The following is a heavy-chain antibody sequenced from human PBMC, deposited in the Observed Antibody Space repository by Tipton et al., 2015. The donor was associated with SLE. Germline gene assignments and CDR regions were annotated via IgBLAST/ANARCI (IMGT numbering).Heavy chain of an antibody. J-gene: IGHJ3*02. Sequence: GLVKPSETLSLTCTVSGGSISSFYWSWIRQPPGKGLEWIGYIYYSGSTNYNPSLKSRVTISVDTSKNQLSLKLRSVTAADTAVYYCTKDGEMATNDAFDIWGRGTMVTVSS. CDR1: GGSISSFY. V-gene: IGHV4-59*01. CDR2: IYYSGST. D-gene: IGHD5-24*01. CDR3: TKDGEMATNDAFDI.